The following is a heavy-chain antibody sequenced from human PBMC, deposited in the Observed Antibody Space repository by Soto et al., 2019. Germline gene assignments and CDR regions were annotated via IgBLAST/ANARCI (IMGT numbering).Heavy chain of an antibody. V-gene: IGHV4-39*01. CDR1: GGSISSSSYY. Sequence: PSETLSLTCTVSGGSISSSSYYWGWIRQPPGKGLEWIGSIYYSGSTYYNPSLKSRVTISVDTSKNQFSMKLSSVTASDTVVYYCARHEPNGVDDAFDIWGQGTMVTVSS. CDR2: IYYSGST. J-gene: IGHJ3*02. CDR3: ARHEPNGVDDAFDI. D-gene: IGHD2-8*01.